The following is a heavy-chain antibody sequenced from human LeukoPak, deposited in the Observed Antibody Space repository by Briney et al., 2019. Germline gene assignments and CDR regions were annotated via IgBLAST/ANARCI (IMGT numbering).Heavy chain of an antibody. CDR3: ARVGSENYVWGSSGRYGMDV. D-gene: IGHD3-16*01. Sequence: SETLSLTCTVSGGSINSYHWSWIRQPPGKGLEWIGYIYSSGGTNYNPSLKSRVTISLALDTSKQQFSLRLSSVTAADTAVYYCARVGSENYVWGSSGRYGMDVWGQGTTVTVSS. V-gene: IGHV4-59*01. CDR1: GGSINSYH. J-gene: IGHJ6*02. CDR2: IYSSGGT.